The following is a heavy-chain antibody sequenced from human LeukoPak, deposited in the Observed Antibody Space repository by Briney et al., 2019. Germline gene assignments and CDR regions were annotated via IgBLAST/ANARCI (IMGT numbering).Heavy chain of an antibody. CDR3: ARGYSFGPYGMDV. CDR1: GFPFSSYA. D-gene: IGHD2-15*01. J-gene: IGHJ6*02. V-gene: IGHV3-64D*09. CDR2: ISYSGGST. Sequence: GGSLRLSCSASGFPFSSYAMHWARQAPGKGLEYVSAISYSGGSTYYADSVKGRFPISRDNSKNTLHLQMSSLRAEDTAVYFCARGYSFGPYGMDVWGQGTTVTVSS.